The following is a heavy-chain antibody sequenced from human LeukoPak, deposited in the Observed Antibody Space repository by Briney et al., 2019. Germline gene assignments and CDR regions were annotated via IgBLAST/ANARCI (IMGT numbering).Heavy chain of an antibody. Sequence: PGGSLRLSCAASGFTFSSYAMSWVRQAPGKGLEWVSAISGSGGSTYYADSVKGRFTTSRDNSKNTLYLQMNSLRAEDTAVYYCAKGDGIGAVAAPDAFDIWGQGTMVTVSS. J-gene: IGHJ3*02. V-gene: IGHV3-23*01. CDR3: AKGDGIGAVAAPDAFDI. CDR1: GFTFSSYA. D-gene: IGHD6-19*01. CDR2: ISGSGGST.